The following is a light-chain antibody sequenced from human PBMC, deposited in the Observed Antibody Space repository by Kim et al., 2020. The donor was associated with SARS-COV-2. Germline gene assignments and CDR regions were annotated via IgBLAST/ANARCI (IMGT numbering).Light chain of an antibody. CDR2: EVS. V-gene: IGLV2-8*03. CDR1: ARDVGGYSY. J-gene: IGLJ2*01. Sequence: DTSCRTGTARDVGGYSYVTGNRRHPGKGPKLMSDEVSKRPSGGPERFVGAKSGNTASLTVAELQAEDEADYYCSAYAGSYNFGVFGGGTHLNVL. CDR3: SAYAGSYNFGV.